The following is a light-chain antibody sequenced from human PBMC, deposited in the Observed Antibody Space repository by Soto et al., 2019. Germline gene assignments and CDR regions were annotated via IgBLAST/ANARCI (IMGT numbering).Light chain of an antibody. Sequence: AIQMTQSPSSLSASVGDRVTITCRASQAIKNDLSWYQQKPGKAPNLLIFAASSLKAGVLSRFSASGSYTDFTLTISSLQPEDFATYYCLQNSEYPRTFGQGTKVEIK. CDR1: QAIKND. V-gene: IGKV1-6*01. CDR3: LQNSEYPRT. J-gene: IGKJ1*01. CDR2: AAS.